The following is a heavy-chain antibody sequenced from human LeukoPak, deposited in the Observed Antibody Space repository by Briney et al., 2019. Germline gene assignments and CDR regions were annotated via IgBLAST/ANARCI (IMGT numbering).Heavy chain of an antibody. D-gene: IGHD3-10*01. J-gene: IGHJ5*02. CDR1: GFTFSHAW. CDR3: TVVNYGSGSYPLGS. Sequence: NPGGSLRLSCAASGFTFSHAWMSWVRQAPGKGLELVARIKNKPDGGTSDYTAPVKGRFTISRDDSKSTLYLQMNSLKTEDTAVYYCTVVNYGSGSYPLGSWGQGTLVTVSS. V-gene: IGHV3-15*01. CDR2: IKNKPDGGTS.